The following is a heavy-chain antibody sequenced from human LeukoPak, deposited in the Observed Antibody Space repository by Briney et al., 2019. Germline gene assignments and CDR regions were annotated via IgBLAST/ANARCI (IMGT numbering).Heavy chain of an antibody. J-gene: IGHJ4*02. D-gene: IGHD3-16*02. CDR3: ARSVWGTYRPEPFDY. CDR1: GFTFDDFA. Sequence: PGRSLRLSCAASGFTFDDFAVHWVRQAPGMGLDWVSRISWNSGIKGYAGSVKGRFTISRDNAKNSLYLQMNSLRAEDTAVYYCARSVWGTYRPEPFDYWGQGTLVTVSS. CDR2: ISWNSGIK. V-gene: IGHV3-9*01.